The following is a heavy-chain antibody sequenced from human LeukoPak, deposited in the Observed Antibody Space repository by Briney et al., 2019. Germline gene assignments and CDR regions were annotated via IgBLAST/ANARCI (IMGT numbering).Heavy chain of an antibody. D-gene: IGHD3-9*01. J-gene: IGHJ4*02. Sequence: GGSLRLSCAASGFTFSSYGMSWVRQAPGKGLEWVSAISGSGGSTYYADSVKGRLTISRDNSKNTLYLQMNSLRAEDTAVYYCAKVESSYDILTVYYFDYWGQGTLVTVSS. CDR1: GFTFSSYG. CDR3: AKVESSYDILTVYYFDY. CDR2: ISGSGGST. V-gene: IGHV3-23*01.